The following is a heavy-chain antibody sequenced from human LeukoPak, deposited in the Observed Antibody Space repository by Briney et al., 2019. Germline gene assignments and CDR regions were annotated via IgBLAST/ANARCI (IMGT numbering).Heavy chain of an antibody. Sequence: GGSLRLSCAASGFTFAIHAMTWVRQAPGKGLEWVSGISGDGVSIPYAESVKGQFTISRDNPQNTLFLQINSLRVEDTAIYYCAKDSYVSGRPLHTFDVWGQGTMVTVSS. J-gene: IGHJ3*01. CDR3: AKDSYVSGRPLHTFDV. V-gene: IGHV3-23*01. CDR1: GFTFAIHA. D-gene: IGHD3-10*01. CDR2: ISGDGVSI.